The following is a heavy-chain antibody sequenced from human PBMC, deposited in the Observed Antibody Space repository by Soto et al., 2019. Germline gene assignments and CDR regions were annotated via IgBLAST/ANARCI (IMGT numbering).Heavy chain of an antibody. V-gene: IGHV4-59*01. J-gene: IGHJ4*02. D-gene: IGHD1-20*01. CDR2: IYYSGHT. CDR1: GGYMSGYY. Sequence: QVQLQESGPGVVKSSETLSLTCNVSGGYMSGYYWTWIRQAPGRGLEWIGYIYYSGHTFYNPSLNSRVTISLDTPTSQFSLQLTSVTAADTAVYFCARYNRGVYPGLQYWGRGILVSVSS. CDR3: ARYNRGVYPGLQY.